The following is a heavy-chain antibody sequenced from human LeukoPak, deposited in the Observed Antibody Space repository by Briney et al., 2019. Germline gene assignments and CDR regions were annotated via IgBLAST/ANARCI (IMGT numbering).Heavy chain of an antibody. CDR3: AKGEVRGVRFYGMDV. CDR1: GFTFSSYA. Sequence: GGSLRLSCAAPGFTFSSYAMSWVRQAPGKGLEWVSAISGSGGSTYYADSVKGRFTISRDNSKNTLYLQMNSLRAEDTAVYYCAKGEVRGVRFYGMDVWGQGTTVTVSS. J-gene: IGHJ6*02. V-gene: IGHV3-23*01. CDR2: ISGSGGST. D-gene: IGHD3-10*01.